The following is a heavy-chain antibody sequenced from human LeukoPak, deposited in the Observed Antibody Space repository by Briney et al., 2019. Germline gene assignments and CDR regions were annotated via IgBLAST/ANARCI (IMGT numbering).Heavy chain of an antibody. D-gene: IGHD1-14*01. V-gene: IGHV5-51*01. CDR2: IYPSDSDT. CDR1: GYSFSTYW. CDR3: ARLPEDYYYYMDV. J-gene: IGHJ6*03. Sequence: GESLKISCKASGYSFSTYWIGWVRQMPGKGLEWMGVIYPSDSDTRYSPSFQGLVTISADKSISTAYLQWGSLKASDTAMYYCARLPEDYYYYMDVWGKGTTVTVSS.